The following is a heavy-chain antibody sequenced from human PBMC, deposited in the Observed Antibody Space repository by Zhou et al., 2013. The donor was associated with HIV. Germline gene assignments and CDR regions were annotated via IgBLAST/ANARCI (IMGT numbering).Heavy chain of an antibody. Sequence: EVQLVQSGAEVKKPGESLKISCKGSRYSFTNYWIGWVRQMPGKGLEWMGIIYPGDSDTRYSPSFQGQVTISADKSISTAYLQWSSLRASDTAMYYCARGLTTVTTLSHGFDYWGQGTLVTVSS. D-gene: IGHD4-17*01. CDR2: IYPGDSDT. CDR1: RYSFTNYW. V-gene: IGHV5-51*01. J-gene: IGHJ4*02. CDR3: ARGLTTVTTLSHGFDY.